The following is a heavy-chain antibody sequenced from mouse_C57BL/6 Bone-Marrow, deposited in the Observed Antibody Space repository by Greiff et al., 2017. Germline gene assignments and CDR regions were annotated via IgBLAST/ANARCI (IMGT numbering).Heavy chain of an antibody. CDR2: INPNNGGT. D-gene: IGHD1-1*01. V-gene: IGHV1-26*01. CDR1: GYTFTDYY. CDR3: APLLLSGYCDV. Sequence: VQLQQSGPELVKPGASVKISCKASGYTFTDYYMNWVKQSHGKSLEWIGDINPNNGGTSYNQKFKGKATLTVDKSSSTAYMELRSLTSEDSAVYYCAPLLLSGYCDVWGTGTTVTVSS. J-gene: IGHJ1*03.